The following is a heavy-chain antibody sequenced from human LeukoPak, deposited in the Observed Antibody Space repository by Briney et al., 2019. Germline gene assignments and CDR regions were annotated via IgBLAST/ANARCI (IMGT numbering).Heavy chain of an antibody. CDR3: TRDETY. CDR1: GFTVSSNY. V-gene: IGHV3-66*01. CDR2: IYSGGST. Sequence: GGSLRLSCAASGFTVSSNYMSWVRQAQGMGPEWVSVIYSGGSTFYADSVKGRFTISRDNSKNTLYLQMNSLRAEDTAVYYCTRDETYWGQGTLVTVSS. J-gene: IGHJ4*02.